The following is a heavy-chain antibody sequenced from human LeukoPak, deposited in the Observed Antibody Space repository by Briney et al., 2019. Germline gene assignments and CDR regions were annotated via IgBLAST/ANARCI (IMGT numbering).Heavy chain of an antibody. D-gene: IGHD5-24*01. CDR1: GFTFSSYA. J-gene: IGHJ4*02. V-gene: IGHV3-23*01. CDR2: ISGSGGST. Sequence: PGGSLRLSCAASGFTFSSYAMSWVRQAPGKGLEWVSAISGSGGSTYYADSVKGRFTISRDNSKNTLYLQMNSLRAEDTAVYYCATQGARWLQLDYFDYWGQGTLVTVSS. CDR3: ATQGARWLQLDYFDY.